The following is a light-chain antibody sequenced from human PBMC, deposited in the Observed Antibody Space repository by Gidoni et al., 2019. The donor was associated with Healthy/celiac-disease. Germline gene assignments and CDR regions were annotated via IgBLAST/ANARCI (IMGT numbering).Light chain of an antibody. Sequence: QTVVTQEPSFSVSPGGTVTLTCGLSSGSVSTSYYPSWYPQTPGQAPRTLIYSTNTRSSGVPDRFSGSILGNKAALTITGAQADDESDYHCVLYMGSGIWVFGGGTKLTVL. CDR2: STN. V-gene: IGLV8-61*01. J-gene: IGLJ3*02. CDR3: VLYMGSGIWV. CDR1: SGSVSTSYY.